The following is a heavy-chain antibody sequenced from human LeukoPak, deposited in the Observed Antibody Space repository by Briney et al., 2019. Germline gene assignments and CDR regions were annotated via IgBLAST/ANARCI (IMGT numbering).Heavy chain of an antibody. CDR2: INHSGST. V-gene: IGHV4-34*01. CDR1: GGSFSGYY. J-gene: IGHJ4*02. CDR3: ARQMGSSGWYRKREKFDY. Sequence: PSETLSLTCAVYGGSFSGYYWSWIRLPPGKGLEWIGDINHSGSTNSNASLESRVTISVDTSRKQFSLRLSSVTAADTAVYYCARQMGSSGWYRKREKFDYWGQGTLVTVSS. D-gene: IGHD6-19*01.